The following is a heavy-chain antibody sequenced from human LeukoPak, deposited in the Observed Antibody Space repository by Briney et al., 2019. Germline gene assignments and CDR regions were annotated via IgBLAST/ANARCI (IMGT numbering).Heavy chain of an antibody. CDR1: GYTFTSYG. CDR2: INPNSGGT. D-gene: IGHD3-10*01. J-gene: IGHJ4*02. CDR3: AREDGGAGTVDY. V-gene: IGHV1-2*02. Sequence: ASVKVSCKASGYTFTSYGISWVRQAPGQGLEWMGWINPNSGGTNYAQKFQGRVTMTRDTSISTAYMELSRLRSDDTAVYYCAREDGGAGTVDYWGQGTLVTVSS.